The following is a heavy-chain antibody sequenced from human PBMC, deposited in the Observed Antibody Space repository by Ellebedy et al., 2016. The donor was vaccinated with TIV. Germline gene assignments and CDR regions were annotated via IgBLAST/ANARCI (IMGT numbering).Heavy chain of an antibody. D-gene: IGHD2/OR15-2a*01. CDR2: IYYTGST. CDR1: GGSISSYY. J-gene: IGHJ6*01. V-gene: IGHV4-59*12. CDR3: ARDAIIASGLGRDYYYGMDV. Sequence: SETLSLXCTVSGGSISSYYWTWIRQPPGKGLEWIGYIYYTGSTNYHPSLKSRVTISVDRSKNQFSLWLDDVTVADTAVYFCARDAIIASGLGRDYYYGMDVWGQGTTVTVSS.